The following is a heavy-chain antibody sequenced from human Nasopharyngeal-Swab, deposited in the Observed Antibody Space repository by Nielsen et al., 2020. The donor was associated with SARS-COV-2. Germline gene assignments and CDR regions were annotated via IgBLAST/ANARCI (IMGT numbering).Heavy chain of an antibody. D-gene: IGHD2-8*02. V-gene: IGHV1-69*10. CDR1: GGTLTNNP. CDR3: AEDPGGRGRGS. Sequence: SVKVSCKASGGTLTNNPISWVRQAPGQGLEWMGGIIPRLGVATYTQRFQGRATITADKSTSTVYMELSSLTSDDTAMCFCAEDPGGRGRGSWGQGTLVTVSS. CDR2: IIPRLGVA. J-gene: IGHJ4*02.